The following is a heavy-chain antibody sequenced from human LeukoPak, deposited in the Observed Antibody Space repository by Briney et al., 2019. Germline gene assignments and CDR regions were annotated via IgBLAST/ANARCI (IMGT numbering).Heavy chain of an antibody. Sequence: ASVKVSCKASGGTFSSYAISWVRQAPGQGLEWMGRIIPIFGTANYAQKFQGRVTITTDESTSTAYMELSSLRSEDTAVYYCARDPLCDYDSSGPHAFDIWGQGTMVTVSS. CDR1: GGTFSSYA. J-gene: IGHJ3*02. D-gene: IGHD3-22*01. V-gene: IGHV1-69*05. CDR2: IIPIFGTA. CDR3: ARDPLCDYDSSGPHAFDI.